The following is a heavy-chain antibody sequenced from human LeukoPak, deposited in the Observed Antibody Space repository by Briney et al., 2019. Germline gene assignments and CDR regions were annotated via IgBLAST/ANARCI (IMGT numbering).Heavy chain of an antibody. V-gene: IGHV5-51*01. CDR1: GYSFTNYW. D-gene: IGHD2-8*02. CDR3: PRPQPSTGGVFDI. Sequence: NPGESLKISCKGSGYSFTNYWIGWVRQKPGKGLEWMGIIYPGDFDTRYSPSFQGQVTISADKAISTAYLQWSSLKDSDTAIYYCPRPQPSTGGVFDIWGQGKMVIVS. CDR2: IYPGDFDT. J-gene: IGHJ3*02.